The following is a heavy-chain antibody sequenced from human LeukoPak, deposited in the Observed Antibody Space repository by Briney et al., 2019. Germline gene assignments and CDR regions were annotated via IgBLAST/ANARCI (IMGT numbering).Heavy chain of an antibody. Sequence: ASVKVSCKASAYTFTSYGISWVRQAPGQGLEWMGWISGSNGNTNYAQKFQGRVSMTADTSTSTAYMELRSLRSDDTAVYYCARSGRGTYYYFDLWGQGTLVTVSS. CDR2: ISGSNGNT. J-gene: IGHJ4*02. V-gene: IGHV1-18*01. D-gene: IGHD1-26*01. CDR1: AYTFTSYG. CDR3: ARSGRGTYYYFDL.